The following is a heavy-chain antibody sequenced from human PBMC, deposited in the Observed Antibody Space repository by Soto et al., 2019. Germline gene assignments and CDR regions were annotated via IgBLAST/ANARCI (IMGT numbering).Heavy chain of an antibody. V-gene: IGHV3-48*02. D-gene: IGHD3-22*01. Sequence: EVQLVESGGGLVQPGGSLRLSCAASGFTFSSYSMNWVRQAPGKGLEWVSYISSSSSTIYYADSVKGRFTISRDNDKNSLYRQMNSLRDEDTAVYYCARGLYYYDSSGYWGYWGQGTLVTVSS. CDR3: ARGLYYYDSSGYWGY. CDR1: GFTFSSYS. J-gene: IGHJ4*02. CDR2: ISSSSSTI.